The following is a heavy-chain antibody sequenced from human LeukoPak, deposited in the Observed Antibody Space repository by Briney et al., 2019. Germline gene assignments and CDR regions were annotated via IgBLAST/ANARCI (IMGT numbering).Heavy chain of an antibody. D-gene: IGHD6-13*01. Sequence: PGGSLRLSCAASGFTFSSYSMNWVRHAPGKGLELVSSISSSSSYIYYADSVKGRFTISRDNAKNSLYLQMNSLRAEDTAVYYCARGGVAAAGIDVYWGQGTLVTVSS. V-gene: IGHV3-21*01. J-gene: IGHJ4*02. CDR3: ARGGVAAAGIDVY. CDR1: GFTFSSYS. CDR2: ISSSSSYI.